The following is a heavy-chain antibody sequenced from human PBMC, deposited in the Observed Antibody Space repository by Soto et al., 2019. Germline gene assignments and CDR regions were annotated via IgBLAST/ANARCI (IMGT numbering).Heavy chain of an antibody. J-gene: IGHJ4*02. Sequence: PGGSLRLSCVGSGFTCSSNWMTWVRQGPGKGLEWVGNIRQDGSEKNYVDSVKGRFTISRDNAKNSLYLQMNSLRAEDTAVYYCAREIVVARGASYFDYWGPATLVTVS. CDR3: AREIVVARGASYFDY. CDR1: GFTCSSNW. D-gene: IGHD2-2*01. CDR2: IRQDGSEK. V-gene: IGHV3-7*04.